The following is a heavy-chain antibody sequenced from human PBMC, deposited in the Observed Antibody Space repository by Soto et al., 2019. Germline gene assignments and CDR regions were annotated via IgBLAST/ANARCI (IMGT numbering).Heavy chain of an antibody. D-gene: IGHD3-10*01. CDR1: GLTFXSYS. CDR2: ISSSSSYI. V-gene: IGHV3-21*01. Sequence: GGSLRLSCAASGLTFXSYSMNWVRQAPGKGLEWVSSISSSSSYIYYADSVKGRFTISRDNAKNSLYLQMNSLRAEDTAVYYCARDLHVLLWFGEIPDNYYYGMDVWGQGTTVTVSS. CDR3: ARDLHVLLWFGEIPDNYYYGMDV. J-gene: IGHJ6*02.